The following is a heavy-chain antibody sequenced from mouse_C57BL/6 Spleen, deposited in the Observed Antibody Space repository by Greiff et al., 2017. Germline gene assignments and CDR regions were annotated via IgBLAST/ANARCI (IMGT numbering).Heavy chain of an antibody. CDR2: ISSGGDYI. J-gene: IGHJ4*01. CDR3: TRDDGYSYYYAMDY. CDR1: GFTFSSYA. V-gene: IGHV5-9-1*02. Sequence: EVKLVESGEGLVKPGGSLKLSCAASGFTFSSYAMSWVRQTPEKRLGWVAYISSGGDYIYYADTVKGRFTISRDNARNTLYLQMSSLKSEDTAMYYCTRDDGYSYYYAMDYWGQGTSVTVSS. D-gene: IGHD2-3*01.